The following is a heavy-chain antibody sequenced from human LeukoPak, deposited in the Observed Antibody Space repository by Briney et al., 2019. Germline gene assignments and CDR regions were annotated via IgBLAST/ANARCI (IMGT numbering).Heavy chain of an antibody. CDR2: ISSSSYI. CDR1: GFTFSSYS. V-gene: IGHV3-21*01. J-gene: IGHJ4*02. Sequence: GGSLRLSCAASGFTFSSYSMNWVRQAPGKGLEWVSSISSSSYIYYADSVKGRFTISRDNAKNSLYLQMNSLRAEDTAVYYCARGIWRYFDWLLYSSDYWGQGTLVTVSS. CDR3: ARGIWRYFDWLLYSSDY. D-gene: IGHD3-9*01.